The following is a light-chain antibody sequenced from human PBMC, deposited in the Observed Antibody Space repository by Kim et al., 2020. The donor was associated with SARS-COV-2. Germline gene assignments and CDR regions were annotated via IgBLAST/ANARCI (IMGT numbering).Light chain of an antibody. CDR2: SAS. V-gene: IGKV1-39*01. CDR1: QYISDY. J-gene: IGKJ5*01. Sequence: ASVGDRVTITCRARQYISDYVSWYQHRPGKAPNLLIYSASNLQSGVPARFSGSGSGTDFTLTISSLQPEDLGTYYCQQTFNIPITFGQGTRLEIK. CDR3: QQTFNIPIT.